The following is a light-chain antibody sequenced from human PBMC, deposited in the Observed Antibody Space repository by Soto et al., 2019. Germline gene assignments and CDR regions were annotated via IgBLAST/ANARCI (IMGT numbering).Light chain of an antibody. CDR3: QQSYTTPFT. CDR1: QSIRSY. V-gene: IGKV1-39*01. J-gene: IGKJ3*01. CDR2: EAS. Sequence: DIQMTQSPSSLSASVGDRVTITCRASQSIRSYLNWYQQKPEKAPELLIYEASSLQSGVPSRFSGSGSGTDFTLNISSLQPEDFATYYCQQSYTTPFTFGPGTKVDIK.